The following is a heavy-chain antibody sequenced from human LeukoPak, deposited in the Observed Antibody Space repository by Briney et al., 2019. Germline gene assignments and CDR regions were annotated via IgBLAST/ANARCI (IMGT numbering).Heavy chain of an antibody. CDR2: INDSGST. CDR3: ARDLIDGYNPMLINY. Sequence: SETLSLTCAVYGGSFSGYCWSWIRQAPGKGLEWIGEINDSGSTNYKPSLKSRVTISVDTSKNHFSLKLSSVTAADTAVYYCARDLIDGYNPMLINYWGQGTLVTVSS. CDR1: GGSFSGYC. D-gene: IGHD5-24*01. J-gene: IGHJ4*02. V-gene: IGHV4-34*01.